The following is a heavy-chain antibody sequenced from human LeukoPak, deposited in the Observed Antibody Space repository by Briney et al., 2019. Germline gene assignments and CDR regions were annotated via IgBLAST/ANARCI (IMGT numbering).Heavy chain of an antibody. D-gene: IGHD3-3*01. CDR3: ARAQSHKLRFFLPKSNSYYYFDY. Sequence: KPSGTLSLTCAVSGGSISSSNWWSWVRQPPGKGLEWIGEIYHSGSTNYNPSLKSRVTISVDKSKNQFSLKLSSVTAADTAVYYCARAQSHKLRFFLPKSNSYYYFDYWGQGTLVTVSS. CDR2: IYHSGST. J-gene: IGHJ4*02. CDR1: GGSISSSNW. V-gene: IGHV4-4*02.